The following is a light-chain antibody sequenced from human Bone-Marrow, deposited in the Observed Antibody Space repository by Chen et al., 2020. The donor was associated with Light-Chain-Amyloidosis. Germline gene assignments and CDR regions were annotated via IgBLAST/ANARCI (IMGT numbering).Light chain of an antibody. Sequence: EIVLTQSPATLSLSPGERATLSCRASQSVARYLDWYQQKPGQAPRLLIYEASNRATCIPARFSGRGYGTELTLHISSLEPGDFAVYYCLQRRDRPPRTFGGGTKVEIK. CDR1: QSVARY. CDR2: EAS. CDR3: LQRRDRPPRT. J-gene: IGKJ4*01. V-gene: IGKV3-11*01.